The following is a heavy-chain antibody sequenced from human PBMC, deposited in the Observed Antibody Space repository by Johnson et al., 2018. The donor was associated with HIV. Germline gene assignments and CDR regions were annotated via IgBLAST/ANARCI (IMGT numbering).Heavy chain of an antibody. V-gene: IGHV3-23*04. CDR3: ARELGYCSGGSCYDAFDI. CDR2: ISGSGGIT. D-gene: IGHD2-15*01. CDR1: GFTFSSYA. Sequence: VQLVESGGGLVQPGGSLRLSCAASGFTFSSYAMSWVRQAPGKGLEWVSAISGSGGITYYADSVKGRFTISRDNSKNTLYLQMNSLRAEDTAVYYCARELGYCSGGSCYDAFDIWGQGTMVTVSS. J-gene: IGHJ3*02.